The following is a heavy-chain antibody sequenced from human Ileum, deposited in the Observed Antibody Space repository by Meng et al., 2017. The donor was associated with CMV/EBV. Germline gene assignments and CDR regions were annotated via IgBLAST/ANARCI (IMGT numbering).Heavy chain of an antibody. CDR1: GFTFSRYW. D-gene: IGHD1-14*01. Sequence: GESLKISCAASGFTFSRYWMHWVRQAPGQGLAWVSRVDSDGSSTSYADSVKGRFTISRDNAKNTLFLQMNSLRAEDTAVYYCVRGPEPTIYYFYYWGQGTLVTVSS. V-gene: IGHV3-74*01. CDR3: VRGPEPTIYYFYY. CDR2: VDSDGSST. J-gene: IGHJ4*02.